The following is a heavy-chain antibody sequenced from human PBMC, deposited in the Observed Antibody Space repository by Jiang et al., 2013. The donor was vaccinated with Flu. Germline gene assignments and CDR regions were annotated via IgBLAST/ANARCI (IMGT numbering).Heavy chain of an antibody. V-gene: IGHV4-34*01. CDR1: GGSFRGYF. CDR3: ARVSWRGDSSSPDF. Sequence: LLKPSETLSLTCAVYGGSFRGYFWSWLRLTPGKGLEWLGEISHSGGTTYNPSLKSRVSISADTSKNQFSLKLSSVTAADTAVYYCARVSWRGDSSSPDFWGQGTLVTVSS. CDR2: ISHSGGT. J-gene: IGHJ4*02. D-gene: IGHD3-22*01.